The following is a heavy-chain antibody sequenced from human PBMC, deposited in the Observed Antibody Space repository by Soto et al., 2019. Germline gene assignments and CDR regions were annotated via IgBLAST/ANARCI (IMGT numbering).Heavy chain of an antibody. J-gene: IGHJ4*02. CDR3: ARVGDCSSTSCFRYLDS. CDR1: GGSFSGYY. CDR2: INQSGST. D-gene: IGHD2-2*01. Sequence: SETLSLTFAVYGGSFSGYYCSWIRQPPGKGLEWSGKINQSGSTNYNPSLNSRVTISVDTSKNQFSLKLRSVTAADRAVYYCARVGDCSSTSCFRYLDSWGQGTLVTVSS. V-gene: IGHV4-34*01.